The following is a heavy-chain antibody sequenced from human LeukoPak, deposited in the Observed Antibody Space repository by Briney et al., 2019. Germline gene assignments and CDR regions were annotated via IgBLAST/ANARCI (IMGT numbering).Heavy chain of an antibody. CDR2: ISSSSSYI. CDR3: ARNSYCGGDCYSKGIDY. J-gene: IGHJ4*02. CDR1: GFTFSSYS. D-gene: IGHD2-21*02. Sequence: PGGPLRLSCAASGFTFSSYSMNWVRQAPGKGLEWVSSISSSSSYIYYADSVKGRFTISRDNAKNSLYLQMNSLRAEDTAVYYCARNSYCGGDCYSKGIDYWGQGTLVTVSS. V-gene: IGHV3-21*01.